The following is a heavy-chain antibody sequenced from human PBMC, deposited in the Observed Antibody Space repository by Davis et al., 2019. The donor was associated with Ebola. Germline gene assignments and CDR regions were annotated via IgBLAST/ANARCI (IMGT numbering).Heavy chain of an antibody. CDR2: IYIRNDT. V-gene: IGHV3-53*01. J-gene: IGHJ5*02. Sequence: PGGSLRLSFAASGFAVTSNFLTWVRQAPGKGLEWVSAIYIRNDTYYADSVKGRFTISRDNSKKALYLQMTSLRAEDTAVYYCARGYYYESSGYRTWGQGTLVTVSS. CDR3: ARGYYYESSGYRT. CDR1: GFAVTSNF. D-gene: IGHD3-22*01.